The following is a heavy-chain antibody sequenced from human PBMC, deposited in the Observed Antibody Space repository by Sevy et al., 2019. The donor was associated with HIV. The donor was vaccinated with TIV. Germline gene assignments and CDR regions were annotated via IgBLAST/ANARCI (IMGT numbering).Heavy chain of an antibody. Sequence: GGSLRLSCAVSGFTFSSYEMNWVRQAPGKGLEWVSYIGSLGSPINYADSVKGRITISRDNAKNSLYLQMNSLRAEDTAVSYCVRVGIETAFYGMDVWGQGTTVTVSS. CDR3: VRVGIETAFYGMDV. CDR1: GFTFSSYE. J-gene: IGHJ6*02. CDR2: IGSLGSPI. V-gene: IGHV3-48*03.